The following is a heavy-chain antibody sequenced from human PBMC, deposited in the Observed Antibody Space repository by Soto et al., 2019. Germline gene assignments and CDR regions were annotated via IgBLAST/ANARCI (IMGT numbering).Heavy chain of an antibody. V-gene: IGHV3-7*01. J-gene: IGHJ3*02. CDR1: GFTFSSYW. CDR2: IKQDGSEK. Sequence: EVQLVESGGGLVQPGGSLRLSCAASGFTFSSYWMSWVRQAPGKGLEWVANIKQDGSEKYYVDSVKGRFTISRDNAKNSLYLQMNSLRAEDTAVYYCAREMVVCGSGGSCYSAADAFDIWGQGTMVTVSS. D-gene: IGHD2-15*01. CDR3: AREMVVCGSGGSCYSAADAFDI.